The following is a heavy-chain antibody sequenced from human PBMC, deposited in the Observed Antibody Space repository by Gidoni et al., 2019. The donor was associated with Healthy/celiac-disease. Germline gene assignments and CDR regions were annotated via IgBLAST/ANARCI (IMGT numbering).Heavy chain of an antibody. V-gene: IGHV3-21*01. Sequence: EVQLVESGGGLVKPGGSLRLSCAASGFTFSSYSMNWVRQAPGKGLEWVSSISSSSSYIYYADSVKGRFTISRDNAKNSLYLQMNSLRAEDTAVYYCARDHITMVRGVAANSDYYYGMDVWGQGTTVTVSS. CDR2: ISSSSSYI. CDR1: GFTFSSYS. CDR3: ARDHITMVRGVAANSDYYYGMDV. J-gene: IGHJ6*02. D-gene: IGHD3-10*01.